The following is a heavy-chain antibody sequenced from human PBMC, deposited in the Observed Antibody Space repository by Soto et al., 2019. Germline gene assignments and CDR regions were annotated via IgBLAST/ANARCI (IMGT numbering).Heavy chain of an antibody. CDR3: AKDQYDFWSGYYALGFDY. D-gene: IGHD3-3*01. Sequence: EVQLLESGGGLVQPGGSLRLSCAASGFTFSSYAMSWVRQAPGKGLEWVSAISGSGGSTYYADSVKGRFTISRDNSKNTLYLQMNSLRAGDTAVYYCAKDQYDFWSGYYALGFDYWGQGTLVTVSS. J-gene: IGHJ4*02. CDR1: GFTFSSYA. CDR2: ISGSGGST. V-gene: IGHV3-23*01.